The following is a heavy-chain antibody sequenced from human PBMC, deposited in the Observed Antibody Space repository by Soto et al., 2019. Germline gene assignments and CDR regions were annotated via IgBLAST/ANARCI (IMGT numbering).Heavy chain of an antibody. CDR3: ARPHTHYYDSSGYQFDP. CDR1: GYNFTSYW. CDR2: IDPSDSYT. V-gene: IGHV5-10-1*01. Sequence: GESLKISCKGSGYNFTSYWITWVRQMPGKGLEWLWRIDPSDSYTNYSPSFQGHVTISADKSISTAYLQWSSLKASDTAMYYCARPHTHYYDSSGYQFDPWGQGTLVTVSS. J-gene: IGHJ5*02. D-gene: IGHD3-22*01.